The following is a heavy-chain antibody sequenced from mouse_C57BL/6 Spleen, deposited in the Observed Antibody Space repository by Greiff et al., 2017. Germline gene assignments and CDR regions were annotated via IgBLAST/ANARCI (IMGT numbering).Heavy chain of an antibody. D-gene: IGHD1-1*01. Sequence: EVKLVESGGDLVKPGGSLKLSCAASGFTFSSYGMSWVRQTPDKRLEWVATIRSGGSYTYYPDRVKGRFTISSDNAKNTLYLQMSSLKSEDTAMYCGAGHEGLAVAKWFAYWGQGTLVTVSA. CDR3: AGHEGLAVAKWFAY. J-gene: IGHJ3*01. V-gene: IGHV5-6*01. CDR1: GFTFSSYG. CDR2: IRSGGSYT.